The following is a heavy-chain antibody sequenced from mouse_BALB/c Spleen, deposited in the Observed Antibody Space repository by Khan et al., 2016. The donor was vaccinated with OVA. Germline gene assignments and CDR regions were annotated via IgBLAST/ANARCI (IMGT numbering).Heavy chain of an antibody. D-gene: IGHD2-10*02. CDR1: GYTFTSFW. J-gene: IGHJ3*01. Sequence: QVQLKQSGAELVRPGASVKLSCKASGYTFTSFWMNWVTERPGQGLEWIGMIDPSDSETHYNQMFKDKATLTVDKSSSTAYMQRSGLTSEDSAFYYWARGGYGTAVAYWGQGTLVTVSA. CDR2: IDPSDSET. V-gene: IGHV1-61*01. CDR3: ARGGYGTAVAY.